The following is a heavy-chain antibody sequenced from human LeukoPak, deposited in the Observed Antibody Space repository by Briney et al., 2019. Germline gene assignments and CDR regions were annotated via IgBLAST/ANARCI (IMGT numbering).Heavy chain of an antibody. V-gene: IGHV1-69*04. CDR2: IIPILGIA. CDR1: GGTFSSYT. CDR3: AREVYCSGGSCYTFDY. D-gene: IGHD2-15*01. J-gene: IGHJ4*02. Sequence: SVKVSCKASGGTFSSYTISWVRQAPGQGLEWMGRIIPILGIANYAQKFQGRVTITADKSTSTAYMALSSLRSEDTAVYYYAREVYCSGGSCYTFDYWGQGNLVTVSS.